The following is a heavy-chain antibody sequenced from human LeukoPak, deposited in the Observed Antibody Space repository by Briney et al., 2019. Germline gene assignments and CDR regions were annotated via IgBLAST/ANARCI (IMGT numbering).Heavy chain of an antibody. CDR3: AKARFVVVAASGDY. D-gene: IGHD2-15*01. Sequence: PGGSLRLSCAASGFTFSSYAMSWVRQAPGKGLEWASAISGSGGSTYYADSVKGRFTISRDNSKNTLYLQMNSLRAEDTAVYYCAKARFVVVAASGDYWGQGTLVTVSS. V-gene: IGHV3-23*01. CDR2: ISGSGGST. CDR1: GFTFSSYA. J-gene: IGHJ4*02.